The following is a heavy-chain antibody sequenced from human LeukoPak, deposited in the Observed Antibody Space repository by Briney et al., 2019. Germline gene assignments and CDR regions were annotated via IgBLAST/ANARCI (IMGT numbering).Heavy chain of an antibody. CDR1: GGTFSSYA. CDR3: AREVFGVGFDY. Sequence: ASVKVSCKASGGTFSSYAISWVRQAPGQGLEWMGGIIPIFGTANYAQKFQGRVTITADESTSTVYMELSSLRSEDTAVYYCAREVFGVGFDYWGQGTLVTVSS. D-gene: IGHD3-3*01. V-gene: IGHV1-69*13. J-gene: IGHJ4*02. CDR2: IIPIFGTA.